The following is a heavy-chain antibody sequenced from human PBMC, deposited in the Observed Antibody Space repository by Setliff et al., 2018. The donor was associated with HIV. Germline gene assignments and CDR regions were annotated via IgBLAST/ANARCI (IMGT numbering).Heavy chain of an antibody. CDR1: GGSFRNYA. CDR2: IIPLLGTP. Sequence: AASVKVSCKASGGSFRNYAINWVRQAPGQVLEWMGGIIPLLGTPNYAHKFQGRVTITADKYSSTVYMELSSLRSEDSAVFYCARDRSGIAVAAPDAFGVWGQGTMVTVSS. D-gene: IGHD6-19*01. CDR3: ARDRSGIAVAAPDAFGV. J-gene: IGHJ3*01. V-gene: IGHV1-69*06.